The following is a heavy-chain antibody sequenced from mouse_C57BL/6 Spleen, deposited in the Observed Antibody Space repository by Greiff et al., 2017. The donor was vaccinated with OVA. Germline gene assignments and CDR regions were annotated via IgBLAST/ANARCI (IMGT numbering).Heavy chain of an antibody. CDR2: IDPSDSYT. J-gene: IGHJ3*01. CDR3: ARRDYDYDWFAY. V-gene: IGHV1-59*01. CDR1: GYTFTSYW. Sequence: QVQLQQPGAELVRPGTSVKLSCKASGYTFTSYWMHWVKQRPGQGLEWIGVIDPSDSYTNYNQKFKGKATLTVGTSSSTAYMQLSSLTSEDSAVYYCARRDYDYDWFAYWGQGTLVTVSA. D-gene: IGHD2-4*01.